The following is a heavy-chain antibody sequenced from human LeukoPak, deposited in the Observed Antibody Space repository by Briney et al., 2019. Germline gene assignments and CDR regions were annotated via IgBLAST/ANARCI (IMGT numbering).Heavy chain of an antibody. CDR2: INNDGSST. J-gene: IGHJ4*02. D-gene: IGHD2/OR15-2a*01. V-gene: IGHV3-74*01. CDR3: ARSLRSEYYLDY. CDR1: GFTFSSYW. Sequence: GGSLRLSCTASGFTFSSYWMHWVRQAPGKGLEWVSRINNDGSSTSYADSVKGRFSISRDNAKSTLCLQMNSLRAEDMAVYYCARSLRSEYYLDYWGQGTLVTVSS.